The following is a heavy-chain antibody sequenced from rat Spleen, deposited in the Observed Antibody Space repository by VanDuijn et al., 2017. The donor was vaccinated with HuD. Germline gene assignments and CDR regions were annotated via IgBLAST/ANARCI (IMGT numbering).Heavy chain of an antibody. CDR1: GFTLSNYD. J-gene: IGHJ2*01. CDR2: ISYEGSTT. CDR3: TRGYYFDY. Sequence: EVQLVESGGGLVQPGRSMRLSCAASGFTLSNYDMVWVRQAPTKGLEWVASISYEGSTTYYRDSVKGRITISRDNAKSTLYLQMDSLRSEDTATYYCTRGYYFDYWGQGVMVTVSS. V-gene: IGHV5-25*01.